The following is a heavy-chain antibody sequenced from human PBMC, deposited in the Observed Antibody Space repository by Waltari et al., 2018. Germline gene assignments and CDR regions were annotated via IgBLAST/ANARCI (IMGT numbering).Heavy chain of an antibody. Sequence: QLQLQESGPGLVKPSETLSLTCAVSGGSISSNYWSWIRQPPGKGLEWIGRISGNGGSIDYNPSLKSRVTISTDTSKNQFSLKLTSVTAADTAVYYCARGRWLVPDWYFDLWGPGTPITISS. CDR2: ISGNGGSI. V-gene: IGHV4-4*07. D-gene: IGHD6-19*01. CDR3: ARGRWLVPDWYFDL. CDR1: GGSISSNY. J-gene: IGHJ2*01.